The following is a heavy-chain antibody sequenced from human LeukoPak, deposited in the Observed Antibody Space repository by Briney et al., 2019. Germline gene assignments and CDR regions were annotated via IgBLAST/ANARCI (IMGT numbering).Heavy chain of an antibody. CDR3: ARTRGYYLDY. CDR1: GYSFTNYY. CDR2: INPSGGST. D-gene: IGHD3-10*01. J-gene: IGHJ4*02. V-gene: IGHV1-46*01. Sequence: ASVRVSCKASGYSFTNYYMHWVRQAPGQGPEWMGMINPSGGSTTYAQKFQGRVTMTRDMSTSTDYMELSSLTSEDTAVYYCARTRGYYLDYWGQETLVSVSS.